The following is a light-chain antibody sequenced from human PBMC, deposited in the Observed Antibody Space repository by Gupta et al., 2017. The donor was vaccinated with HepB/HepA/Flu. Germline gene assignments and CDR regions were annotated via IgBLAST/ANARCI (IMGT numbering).Light chain of an antibody. V-gene: IGKV1-39*01. J-gene: IGKJ1*01. CDR1: QTIRTY. CDR2: AAS. Sequence: DIQMTQSLSSLSAFPGYRVTITCRPSQTIRTYLNWYQQKPGKAPQFLISAASRLQGGVPSRFSGSGFDTDFTLTINGLQPEDLGTYYCQQTYSTPWTFGQGTKVEI. CDR3: QQTYSTPWT.